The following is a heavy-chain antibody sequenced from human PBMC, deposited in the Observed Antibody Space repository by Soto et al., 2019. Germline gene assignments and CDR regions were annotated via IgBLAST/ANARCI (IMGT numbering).Heavy chain of an antibody. Sequence: EVPLVESGGGLVKPGGSLRLSCAASGFTFSSYAMSWVRQAPGKGLEWVSSITETSLYIYYAGSVKGRFTISGDNARNSLYLELNSLRAEDTAVYYCARAACSSYRRYLRAAHMDVWGAGTTVTVSS. CDR2: ITETSLYI. CDR1: GFTFSSYA. J-gene: IGHJ6*03. CDR3: ARAACSSYRRYLRAAHMDV. V-gene: IGHV3-21*01. D-gene: IGHD2-2*01.